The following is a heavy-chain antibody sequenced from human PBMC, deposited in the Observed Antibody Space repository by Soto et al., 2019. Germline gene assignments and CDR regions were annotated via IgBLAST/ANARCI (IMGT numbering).Heavy chain of an antibody. J-gene: IGHJ5*02. CDR1: GYTFTSYA. D-gene: IGHD1-26*01. V-gene: IGHV1-3*01. CDR2: INAGNGNT. CDR3: ATARRIVGATKGNWFDP. Sequence: GASVKVSCKASGYTFTSYAMHWVRQAPGQRLEWMGWINAGNGNTKYSQKFQGRVTMTEDTSTDTAYMELSSLRSEDTAVYYCATARRIVGATKGNWFDPWGQGTLVTVSS.